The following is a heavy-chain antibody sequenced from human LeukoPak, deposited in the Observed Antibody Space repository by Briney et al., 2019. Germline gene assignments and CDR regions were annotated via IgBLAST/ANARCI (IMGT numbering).Heavy chain of an antibody. Sequence: PETLSLTCTVSGGSISSSSYYWGWIRQPPGKGLEWIGSIYYSGSTYYNPSLKSRVTVSVDTSKNQFSLKLSSVTAADTAVYYCARDHTDGGADYWGQGTLVTVSS. CDR3: ARDHTDGGADY. D-gene: IGHD3-16*01. CDR1: GGSISSSSYY. J-gene: IGHJ4*02. V-gene: IGHV4-39*07. CDR2: IYYSGST.